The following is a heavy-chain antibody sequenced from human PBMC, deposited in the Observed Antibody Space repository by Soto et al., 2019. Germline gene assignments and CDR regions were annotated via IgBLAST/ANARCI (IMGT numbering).Heavy chain of an antibody. CDR3: STPGYSSGWYNY. D-gene: IGHD6-19*01. J-gene: IGHJ4*01. CDR1: GFTFSRYA. CDR2: LSGSGGST. V-gene: IGHV3-23*01. Sequence: EVQLLESGGGLVQPGGSLRLSCAASGFTFSRYAMSWVRQAPGKGLEWVSALSGSGGSTYYADSVKGRFTISRDNSKNTLYLQMNILRAEDTAVYYCSTPGYSSGWYNYWGHGTLVTVSS.